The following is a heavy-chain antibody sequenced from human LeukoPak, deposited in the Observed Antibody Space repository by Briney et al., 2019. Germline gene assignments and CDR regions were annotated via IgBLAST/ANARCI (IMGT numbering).Heavy chain of an antibody. V-gene: IGHV3-30-3*01. CDR1: GFTFNSYA. CDR2: ISYDGSNK. CDR3: AREDAFDI. Sequence: GGSLRLSCVASGFTFNSYAFNWVRQAPGKGLEWVAVISYDGSNKYYADSVKGRFTISRDNSKNTLYLQMNSLRAEDTAVYYCAREDAFDIWGQGTMVTVSS. J-gene: IGHJ3*02.